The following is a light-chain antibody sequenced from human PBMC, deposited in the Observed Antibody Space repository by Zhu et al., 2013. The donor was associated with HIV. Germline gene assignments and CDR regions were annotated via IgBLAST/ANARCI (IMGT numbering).Light chain of an antibody. CDR1: SSNIGSYT. CDR3: SSYAGSLNFLL. V-gene: IGLV1-44*01. J-gene: IGLJ3*02. Sequence: QSVLTQPPSASGTPGQRVVISCSGSSSNIGSYTVNWYLQVSGTAPKVVIYNNDQRPSGVPDRFSGSKSGYTASLTISGLQTDDEADYYCSSYAGSLNFLLFGGGTKLTVL. CDR2: NND.